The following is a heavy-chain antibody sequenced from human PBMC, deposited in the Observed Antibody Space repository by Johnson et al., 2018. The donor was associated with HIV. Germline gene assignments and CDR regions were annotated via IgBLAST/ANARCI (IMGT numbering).Heavy chain of an antibody. CDR3: ARDRVVVTATTTHDAFAI. Sequence: VQLVESGGGVVRPGGSLRLSCAASGFTFDDYGMNWVRQAPGKGLEWVSGINWNGGSTGYADSVQGRFTISRDTAKNSLYLQMSSLRAEDTALYFCARDRVVVTATTTHDAFAIWGQGTMVTVSS. CDR2: INWNGGST. J-gene: IGHJ3*02. D-gene: IGHD2-21*02. V-gene: IGHV3-20*04. CDR1: GFTFDDYG.